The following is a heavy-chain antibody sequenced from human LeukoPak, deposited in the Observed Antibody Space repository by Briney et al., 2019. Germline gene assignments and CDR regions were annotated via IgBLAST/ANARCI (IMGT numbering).Heavy chain of an antibody. Sequence: GASLKISCQGSGYSFAFYWIAWVRQTPGKGLEWMGITYPGDSDTTYSPSFQGQVTISADRSISTAYLQRTSLKASDTAMYYCARAHSGATMTPWGFDPWGQGTLVTVSS. J-gene: IGHJ5*02. V-gene: IGHV5-51*01. CDR1: GYSFAFYW. D-gene: IGHD1-26*01. CDR2: TYPGDSDT. CDR3: ARAHSGATMTPWGFDP.